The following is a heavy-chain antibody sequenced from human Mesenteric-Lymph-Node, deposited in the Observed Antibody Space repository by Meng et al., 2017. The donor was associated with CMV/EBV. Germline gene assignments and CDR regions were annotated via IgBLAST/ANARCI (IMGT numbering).Heavy chain of an antibody. D-gene: IGHD2-21*01. J-gene: IGHJ4*02. CDR2: ISTYNGNP. CDR3: ARGNVLLSFDY. Sequence: ASVKVSCKASGYTFTSHGISWVRQAPGQGLEWMGWISTYNGNPTYPQKFQGRLAMTTDTSMSIVYMELRSLRSDDSAVYYCARGNVLLSFDYWGQGTLVTVSS. CDR1: GYTFTSHG. V-gene: IGHV1-18*01.